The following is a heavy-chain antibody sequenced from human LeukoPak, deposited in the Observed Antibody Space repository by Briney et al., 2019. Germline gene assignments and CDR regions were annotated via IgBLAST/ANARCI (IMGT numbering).Heavy chain of an antibody. J-gene: IGHJ4*02. CDR2: IYPDDSDT. CDR1: GYSFTNYW. D-gene: IGHD1-26*01. CDR3: ARRLGRTSGSYQY. Sequence: GESLKISCKGSGYSFTNYWIGWVRPLPGKGLEWMGLIYPDDSDTKHSPSFKGQVIISADKSINTAYLQWSSLKASDTAMYYCARRLGRTSGSYQYWGQGTLVTVSS. V-gene: IGHV5-51*01.